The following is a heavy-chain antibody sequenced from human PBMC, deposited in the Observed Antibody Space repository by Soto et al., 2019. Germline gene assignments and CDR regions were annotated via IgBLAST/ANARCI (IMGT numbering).Heavy chain of an antibody. D-gene: IGHD6-19*01. Sequence: PGGSLTLSCAASGFTFSSYAMSWVRQAPGKGLEWVSAISGSGGSTYYADSVKGRFTTSRDNSKTTLYLQMNSLRAEDTAVYYCAKRPQWLVSWFDPWGKGALVTVSS. CDR3: AKRPQWLVSWFDP. J-gene: IGHJ5*02. CDR1: GFTFSSYA. CDR2: ISGSGGST. V-gene: IGHV3-23*01.